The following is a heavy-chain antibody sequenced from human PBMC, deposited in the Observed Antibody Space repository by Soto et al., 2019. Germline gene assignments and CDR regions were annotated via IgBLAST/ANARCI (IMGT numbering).Heavy chain of an antibody. CDR3: ARDLVPGYTGYSDY. CDR1: GYTFTNYG. V-gene: IGHV1-18*01. Sequence: ASVKVSCKASGYTFTNYGISWVRQAPGQGLEWMGWINTYNGNTNHAQKLQGRVTMTTDTSTSTAYMELRSLRSDDTAVYYCARDLVPGYTGYSDYWGQGTLVTVSS. CDR2: INTYNGNT. J-gene: IGHJ4*02. D-gene: IGHD5-12*01.